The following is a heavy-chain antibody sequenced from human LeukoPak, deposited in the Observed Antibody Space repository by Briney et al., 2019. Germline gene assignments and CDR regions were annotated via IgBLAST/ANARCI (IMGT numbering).Heavy chain of an antibody. D-gene: IGHD3-10*01. J-gene: IGHJ4*02. CDR3: ARDLPYYYGSGSYFDY. V-gene: IGHV1-69*04. Sequence: GASVKVSCKASGSTFSSYAISWVRQAPGQGLEWMGRIIPILGIANYAQKFQGRVTITADKSTSTAYMELSSLRSEDTAVYYCARDLPYYYGSGSYFDYWGQGTLVTVSS. CDR1: GSTFSSYA. CDR2: IIPILGIA.